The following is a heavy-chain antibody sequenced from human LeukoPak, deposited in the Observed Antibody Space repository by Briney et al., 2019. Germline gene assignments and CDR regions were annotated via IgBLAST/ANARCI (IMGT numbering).Heavy chain of an antibody. J-gene: IGHJ4*02. CDR3: ARFLIPGAGPFTDYFDY. Sequence: GGSLRLSCTDSESTFSNYWMRWVRQAPGKGLEWVANIKQDGSEKYYVDSVRGRFTISRDNAENSLYLQMNSLRAEDTAVYYCARFLIPGAGPFTDYFDYWAREPWSPSPQ. CDR1: ESTFSNYW. D-gene: IGHD6-19*01. V-gene: IGHV3-7*03. CDR2: IKQDGSEK.